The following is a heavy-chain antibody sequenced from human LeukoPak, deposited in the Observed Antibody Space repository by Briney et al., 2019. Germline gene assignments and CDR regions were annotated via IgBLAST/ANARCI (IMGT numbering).Heavy chain of an antibody. Sequence: GGSLRLSCAASGFTFSTYAMSWVRQAPGKGLEWVSSISGRDGSTYYADSVKGRFTISRDNSKNTLYLQMNSLRAEDTAVYYCAKDQWLVPGGAFDFWGKGTMVTVSS. CDR2: ISGRDGST. V-gene: IGHV3-23*01. CDR3: AKDQWLVPGGAFDF. D-gene: IGHD6-19*01. CDR1: GFTFSTYA. J-gene: IGHJ3*01.